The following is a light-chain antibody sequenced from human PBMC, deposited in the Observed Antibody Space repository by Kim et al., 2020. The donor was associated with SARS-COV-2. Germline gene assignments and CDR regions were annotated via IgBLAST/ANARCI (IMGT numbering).Light chain of an antibody. CDR1: NLGDKY. CDR3: QAWDSSTVV. V-gene: IGLV3-1*01. Sequence: VAPGQPASITCSGDNLGDKYACWYQEKPGQSPVLVIYQDSKRPSGIPERFSGSNSGNTATLTISGTQAMDEADYYCQAWDSSTVVFGGGTQLTVL. CDR2: QDS. J-gene: IGLJ2*01.